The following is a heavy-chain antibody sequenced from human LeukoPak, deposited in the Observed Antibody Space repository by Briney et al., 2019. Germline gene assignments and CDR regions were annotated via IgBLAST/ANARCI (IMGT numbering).Heavy chain of an antibody. D-gene: IGHD4-11*01. CDR3: ARALWGYAPDDYSSFDY. CDR1: GGSISSYY. V-gene: IGHV4-59*08. Sequence: SETLSLTCTVSGGSISSYYWSWIRQPPGKGLEGIGYIYYSGSTNYNPSLKSRVTISVDTSKNQFSLKLSSVTAADTAVYYCARALWGYAPDDYSSFDYWGQGTLVTVSS. J-gene: IGHJ4*02. CDR2: IYYSGST.